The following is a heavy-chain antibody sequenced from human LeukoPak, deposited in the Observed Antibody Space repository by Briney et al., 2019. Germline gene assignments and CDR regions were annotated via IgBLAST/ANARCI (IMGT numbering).Heavy chain of an antibody. D-gene: IGHD2-2*02. J-gene: IGHJ6*03. V-gene: IGHV3-23*01. Sequence: GGSLRLSCAASGFTFSSYAMSWVRQAPGKGLEWVSAISGSGGSTYYADSVKGRFTISRDNSKNTLYLQMNSLRAEDTAVYYCAKDPPVVPAAINDYYYYMDVWGKGTTVTVSS. CDR2: ISGSGGST. CDR1: GFTFSSYA. CDR3: AKDPPVVPAAINDYYYYMDV.